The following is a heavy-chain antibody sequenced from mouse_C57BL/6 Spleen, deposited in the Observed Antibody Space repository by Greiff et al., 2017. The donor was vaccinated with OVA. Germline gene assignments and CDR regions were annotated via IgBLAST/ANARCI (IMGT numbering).Heavy chain of an antibody. CDR2: ISYDGSN. V-gene: IGHV3-6*01. CDR3: ARGPLTYDGYDWFAY. J-gene: IGHJ3*01. D-gene: IGHD2-3*01. CDR1: GYSITSGYY. Sequence: EVKVEESGPGLVKPSQSLSLTCSVTGYSITSGYYWNWIRQFPGNKLEWMGYISYDGSNNYNPSLKNRISITRDTSKNQFFLKLNSVTTEDTATYYCARGPLTYDGYDWFAYWGQGTLVTVSA.